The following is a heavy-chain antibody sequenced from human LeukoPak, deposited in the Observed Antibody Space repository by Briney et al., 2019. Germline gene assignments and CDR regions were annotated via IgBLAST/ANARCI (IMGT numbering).Heavy chain of an antibody. D-gene: IGHD2-15*01. V-gene: IGHV3-23*01. CDR1: GFTFSSYA. J-gene: IGHJ5*02. CDR2: ISGSGGST. Sequence: GGSLRLSCAASGFTFSSYAMSWVRQAPGKGLEWVSAISGSGGSTYYADSVKGRFTISRDNSKNTLYLQMNSLRAEDTAVYYCTKAGSGSCSSGLDPWGQGTLVSVSS. CDR3: TKAGSGSCSSGLDP.